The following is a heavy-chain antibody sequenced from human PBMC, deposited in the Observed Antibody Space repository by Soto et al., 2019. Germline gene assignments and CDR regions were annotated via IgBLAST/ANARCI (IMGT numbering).Heavy chain of an antibody. J-gene: IGHJ4*02. D-gene: IGHD6-6*01. Sequence: EVQLVESGGGLVKPGGSLRLSCAASGFTFSSYSMNWVRQAPGKGLEWVSSISSSSSYIYYADSVKGRFTISRDNAKNSLYLQMNSLRAEDTAVYYCARDIKVADRRFDYWGQGPLVTVSS. CDR3: ARDIKVADRRFDY. V-gene: IGHV3-21*01. CDR1: GFTFSSYS. CDR2: ISSSSSYI.